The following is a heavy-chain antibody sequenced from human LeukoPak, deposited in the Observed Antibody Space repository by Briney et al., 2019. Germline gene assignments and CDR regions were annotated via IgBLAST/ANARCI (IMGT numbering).Heavy chain of an antibody. Sequence: SETLSLTCAVYGGSFSGYYWSWIRQPPGKGLEWIGEINHSGSTNYNPSLKSRVTISVDTSKNQFSPKLSSVTAADTAVYYCARGVRAGLDYWGQGTLVTVSS. J-gene: IGHJ4*02. V-gene: IGHV4-34*01. CDR1: GGSFSGYY. D-gene: IGHD1-26*01. CDR3: ARGVRAGLDY. CDR2: INHSGST.